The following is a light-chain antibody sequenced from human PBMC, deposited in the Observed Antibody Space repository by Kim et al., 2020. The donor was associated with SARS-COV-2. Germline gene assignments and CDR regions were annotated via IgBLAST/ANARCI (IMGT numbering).Light chain of an antibody. Sequence: QSVLTQPPSASGTPGQRVTISCSGSNSNIESTYVYWFQQFPRSAPKLLIYYNNQRPSGVPARFSGSRSGTSASLGISGLRSEDEAEYYCAAWDGSLSVWVFGGGTQLTVL. CDR2: YNN. J-gene: IGLJ3*02. CDR1: NSNIESTY. CDR3: AAWDGSLSVWV. V-gene: IGLV1-47*02.